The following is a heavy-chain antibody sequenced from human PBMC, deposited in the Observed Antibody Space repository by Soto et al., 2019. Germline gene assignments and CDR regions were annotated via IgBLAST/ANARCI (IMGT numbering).Heavy chain of an antibody. CDR2: ISSSSTI. V-gene: IGHV3-48*02. CDR3: ARAVYYYGSGSPPGWFDP. D-gene: IGHD3-10*01. Sequence: GGSLRLSCAASGFTFSSYSMNWVRQAPGKGLEWVSYISSSSTIYYADSVKGRFTISRDNAKNSLYLQMNSLRDEDTAVYYCARAVYYYGSGSPPGWFDPWGQGTLVTVS. CDR1: GFTFSSYS. J-gene: IGHJ5*02.